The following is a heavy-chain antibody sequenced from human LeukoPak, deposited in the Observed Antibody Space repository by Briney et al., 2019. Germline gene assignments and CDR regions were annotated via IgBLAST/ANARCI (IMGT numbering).Heavy chain of an antibody. CDR3: ARVLMVYAKSFRYMDV. Sequence: ASVRVSCKASGYTFTAYYIHWVRQAPGQGLQWMGWINPNSGGTNYAQKFQGRVTMTRDTSISTAYMELSRLRSDDTAVYYCARVLMVYAKSFRYMDVWGKGTTVTVSS. J-gene: IGHJ6*03. V-gene: IGHV1-2*02. CDR2: INPNSGGT. D-gene: IGHD2-8*01. CDR1: GYTFTAYY.